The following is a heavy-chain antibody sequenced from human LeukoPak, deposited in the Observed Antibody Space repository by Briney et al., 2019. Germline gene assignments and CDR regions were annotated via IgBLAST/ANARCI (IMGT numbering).Heavy chain of an antibody. CDR3: ARGDSASGRDY. J-gene: IGHJ4*02. D-gene: IGHD3-10*01. Sequence: SETLSLTCTVSGYSISSGYYWGWIRQSPGKGLEWIGSIYHSGSTYYNPSLKSRITMSVDTSKNQFSLKLSSVTAADTAVYYCARGDSASGRDYWGQGTLVTVSS. CDR2: IYHSGST. V-gene: IGHV4-38-2*02. CDR1: GYSISSGYY.